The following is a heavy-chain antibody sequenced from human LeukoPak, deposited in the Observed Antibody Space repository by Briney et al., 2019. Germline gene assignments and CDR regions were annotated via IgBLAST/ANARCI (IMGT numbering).Heavy chain of an antibody. CDR1: GPIISNDW. CDR2: DKSKSAGETT. Sequence: PEAFLSLSCAAAGPIISNDWMSWVRLAPRKRLEWVARDKSKSAGETTDYAAPVKGRFTISRDDSKNTLYLQMNSLKTEDTAVYYCTLIQGWGSGSYYRDFWGQGTLVTVSS. V-gene: IGHV3-15*01. D-gene: IGHD3-10*01. CDR3: TLIQGWGSGSYYRDF. J-gene: IGHJ4*02.